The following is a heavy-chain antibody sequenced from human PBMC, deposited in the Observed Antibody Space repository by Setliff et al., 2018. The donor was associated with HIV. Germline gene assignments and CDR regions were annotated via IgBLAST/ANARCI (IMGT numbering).Heavy chain of an antibody. J-gene: IGHJ4*02. V-gene: IGHV4-59*08. Sequence: PSETLSLTCTVSGGSISEYYWSWIRQPPGKGLEWIGYIDYSGSTNYYPSLKSRVTISVDTSKNQFSLKLSSVTAADTAVYYCARGGVLRYFDWAYWGQGTLVTVSS. CDR2: IDYSGST. CDR3: ARGGVLRYFDWAY. CDR1: GGSISEYY. D-gene: IGHD3-9*01.